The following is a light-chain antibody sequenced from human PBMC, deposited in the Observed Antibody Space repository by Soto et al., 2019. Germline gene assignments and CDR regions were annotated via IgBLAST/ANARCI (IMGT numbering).Light chain of an antibody. V-gene: IGKV3D-15*01. Sequence: SMSPAALSVSPGERATLSCRASQIVSSDLALYQQKPGQAPRLLIYGASTRATGIPDRFSGSGSGTEFTLTISSLQSEDIAVYYCQQYINSWPFGQGTKVAIK. CDR1: QIVSSD. CDR2: GAS. CDR3: QQYINSWP. J-gene: IGKJ1*01.